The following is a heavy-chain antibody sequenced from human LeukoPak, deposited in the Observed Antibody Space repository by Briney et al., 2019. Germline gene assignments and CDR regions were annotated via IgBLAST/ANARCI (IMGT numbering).Heavy chain of an antibody. D-gene: IGHD6-13*01. J-gene: IGHJ4*02. Sequence: GGSLRLSCAPSGFTFSTYWMHWVRQAPGKGLVWVSRINSDGSSTSYADPVKGRFTISRDNAKNTLYLQMNSLRAEDTAVYYCAKDRSSSWTIDYWGQGTLVTVSS. CDR1: GFTFSTYW. CDR3: AKDRSSSWTIDY. V-gene: IGHV3-74*01. CDR2: INSDGSST.